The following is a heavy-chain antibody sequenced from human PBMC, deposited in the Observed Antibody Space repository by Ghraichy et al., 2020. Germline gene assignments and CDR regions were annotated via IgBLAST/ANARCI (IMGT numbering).Heavy chain of an antibody. V-gene: IGHV4-39*01. CDR2: ISYSGNT. CDR3: ARRFYCSGGSCNWFDP. D-gene: IGHD2-15*01. Sequence: SETLSLTCTVSGGSISSSYYYWGWIRQPPGKGLEWIGTISYSGNTYYNPSLKSRVTISADMSKNQFSLKLSSVTATDTAVFYCARRFYCSGGSCNWFDPWGQGTLVTVYS. CDR1: GGSISSSYYY. J-gene: IGHJ5*02.